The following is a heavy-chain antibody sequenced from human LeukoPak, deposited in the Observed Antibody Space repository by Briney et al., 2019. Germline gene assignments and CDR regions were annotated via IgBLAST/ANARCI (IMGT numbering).Heavy chain of an antibody. CDR1: GGSFSGYY. Sequence: SETLSLTCAVYGGSFSGYYWSWIRQPPGKGREGIGEINHSGSTNYNPSLKSRVTISVDTSKNQFSLKLSSVTAADTAVYYCARGAGVAVYWYFDLWGRGTLVTVSS. D-gene: IGHD6-19*01. CDR2: INHSGST. CDR3: ARGAGVAVYWYFDL. J-gene: IGHJ2*01. V-gene: IGHV4-34*01.